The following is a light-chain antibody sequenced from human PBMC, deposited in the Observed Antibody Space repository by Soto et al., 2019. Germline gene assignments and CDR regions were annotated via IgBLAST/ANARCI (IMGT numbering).Light chain of an antibody. J-gene: IGLJ2*01. CDR3: AAWDDSLNGVV. V-gene: IGLV1-44*01. CDR2: TNT. CDR1: SSNIGSKT. Sequence: QPVLTQPPSSSGTPGQRVTISCSGSSSNIGSKTVNWFQQLPGTAPKLLIYTNTQRPSGVPDRFSGSKSGTSASLAISGLQSEDEADYYCAAWDDSLNGVVFGGGTKVTVL.